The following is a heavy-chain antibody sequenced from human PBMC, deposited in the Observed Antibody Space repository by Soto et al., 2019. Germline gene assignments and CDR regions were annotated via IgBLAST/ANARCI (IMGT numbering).Heavy chain of an antibody. V-gene: IGHV1-69*13. CDR1: AATFSSYA. J-gene: IGHJ5*01. CDR2: IIPIFGTA. CDR3: ARHNSQWPNWFDS. D-gene: IGHD1-1*01. Sequence: SVKVSCKASAATFSSYAISWVRQAPGQGLEWMGGIIPIFGTANYAQKFQGRVTITADEPTSTAYMELSSLRSEDTAVYFCARHNSQWPNWFDSWGQGTPVTVSS.